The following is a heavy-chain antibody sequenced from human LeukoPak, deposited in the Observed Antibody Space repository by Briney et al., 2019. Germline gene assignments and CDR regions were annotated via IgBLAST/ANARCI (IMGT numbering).Heavy chain of an antibody. J-gene: IGHJ4*02. D-gene: IGHD4-11*01. Sequence: GGSLRLSCAASGFTFSRYGMHWVRQAPGKGLEWVAFIRYDGSNKYYADSVKGRFTISRDNSKNTLYLQMNSLRAEDTAVYYCAKDRNVENPAYFDYWGQGTLVTVSS. V-gene: IGHV3-30*02. CDR2: IRYDGSNK. CDR3: AKDRNVENPAYFDY. CDR1: GFTFSRYG.